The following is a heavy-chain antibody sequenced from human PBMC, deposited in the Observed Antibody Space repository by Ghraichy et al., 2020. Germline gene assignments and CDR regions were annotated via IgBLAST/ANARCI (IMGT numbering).Heavy chain of an antibody. D-gene: IGHD2-2*02. CDR2: ISGSGGST. J-gene: IGHJ4*02. CDR3: AKGGLERGCSSTSCYMKY. CDR1: GFTFSSYA. Sequence: GGSLRLSCAASGFTFSSYAMSWVRQAPGKGLEWVSGISGSGGSTYYADSVKGRFTISRDNSKNTLYLQMNSLRAEDTAVYYCAKGGLERGCSSTSCYMKYWGQGTLVTVSP. V-gene: IGHV3-23*01.